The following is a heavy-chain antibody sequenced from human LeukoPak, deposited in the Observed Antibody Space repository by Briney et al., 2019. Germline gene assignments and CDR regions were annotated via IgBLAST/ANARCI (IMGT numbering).Heavy chain of an antibody. Sequence: ASVKVSCKASGYTFIRYYMYWVRQAPGQGLEWVGTTNPSGGSTSYAQKFQGRVTMTRDTSTSTVHMELSSLRAEDTAVYYCARGGGRNYDYVWGSYRPLCDYWGQGTLVTVSS. V-gene: IGHV1-46*01. CDR3: ARGGGRNYDYVWGSYRPLCDY. D-gene: IGHD3-16*02. CDR2: TNPSGGST. CDR1: GYTFIRYY. J-gene: IGHJ4*02.